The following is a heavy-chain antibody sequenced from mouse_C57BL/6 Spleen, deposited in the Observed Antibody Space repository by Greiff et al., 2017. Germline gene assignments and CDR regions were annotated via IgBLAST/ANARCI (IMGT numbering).Heavy chain of an antibody. Sequence: EVQLVESGPGLVKPSQSLSLTCSVTGYSITSGYFWNWIRQFPGNKLEWVGYISYDGSNNYNPSLKNRISITRDTSKNQLYLKLNTVTTEDTATYYGARASNYYAMDYWGQGTSVTVSS. CDR3: ARASNYYAMDY. V-gene: IGHV3-6*01. D-gene: IGHD2-5*01. CDR1: GYSITSGYF. CDR2: ISYDGSN. J-gene: IGHJ4*01.